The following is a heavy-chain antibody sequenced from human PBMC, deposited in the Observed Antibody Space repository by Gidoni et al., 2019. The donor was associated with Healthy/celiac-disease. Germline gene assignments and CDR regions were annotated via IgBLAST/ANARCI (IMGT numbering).Heavy chain of an antibody. Sequence: EVRRLDSVGGLTRPGGSLRLSCAPSGFTVIVNYLSWVRQAPGKGLEWVSVIYSGGSTYYADSVKGRFTISRDNSKNTLYLQMNSLRAEDTAVYYCAREGYSSSWYFDYWGQGTLVTVSS. CDR3: AREGYSSSWYFDY. J-gene: IGHJ4*02. CDR1: GFTVIVNY. D-gene: IGHD6-13*01. V-gene: IGHV3-53*01. CDR2: IYSGGST.